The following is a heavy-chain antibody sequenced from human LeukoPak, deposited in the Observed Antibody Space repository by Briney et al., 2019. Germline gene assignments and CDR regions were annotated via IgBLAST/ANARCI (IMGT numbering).Heavy chain of an antibody. CDR3: ARDLGSWYLSGYFDH. V-gene: IGHV1-2*02. CDR1: AYTFTGYY. D-gene: IGHD6-13*01. CDR2: INHNSGGT. Sequence: ASVKVSFKASAYTFTGYYMHWVRDAPGQGLEWKGWINHNSGGTNYAQKCQGRVTMTRDTAISTAYMELSRLRSDDTAEYYCARDLGSWYLSGYFDHWGRGTLVTVSS. J-gene: IGHJ2*01.